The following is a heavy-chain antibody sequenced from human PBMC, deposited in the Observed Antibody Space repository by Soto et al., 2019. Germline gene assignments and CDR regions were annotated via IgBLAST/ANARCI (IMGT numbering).Heavy chain of an antibody. V-gene: IGHV3-23*01. Sequence: EVQLLESGGGLVQPGGSLRLSCVASGFTFSKYAMNWVRQAPGKGLECVSGISGSGDSTYYADSVKGRFTISRDNSKNTLYLQMSSLRVEDTAVYYCAKHRREVTDYYFDYWGQGTLVTVSS. D-gene: IGHD3-10*01. CDR1: GFTFSKYA. J-gene: IGHJ4*02. CDR2: ISGSGDST. CDR3: AKHRREVTDYYFDY.